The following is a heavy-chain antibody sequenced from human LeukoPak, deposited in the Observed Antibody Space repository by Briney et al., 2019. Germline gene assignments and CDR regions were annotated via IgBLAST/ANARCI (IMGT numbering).Heavy chain of an antibody. D-gene: IGHD3-3*01. CDR3: ARGSVLRHFNY. CDR2: IYYSGST. Sequence: SETLSLTCTVSGGSLSSSSYYWGWIRQPPGKGLEWVGSIYYSGSTYYNPSLKRRVTISVDTSKNQFSLKLSSVTAADTAVYYCARGSVLRHFNYWGQGTLVTVSS. V-gene: IGHV4-39*01. CDR1: GGSLSSSSYY. J-gene: IGHJ4*02.